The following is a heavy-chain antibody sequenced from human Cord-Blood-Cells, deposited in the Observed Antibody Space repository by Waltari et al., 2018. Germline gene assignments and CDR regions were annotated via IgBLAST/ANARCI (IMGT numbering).Heavy chain of an antibody. CDR3: ARLGEYSSGWYVVY. D-gene: IGHD6-19*01. CDR1: CGSISSYY. J-gene: IGHJ4*02. Sequence: QVQLQESGPGLVKPSETLSLTCTVSCGSISSYYWSWIRQPPGKGLEWIGYIYYSGSTNYNPSLKSRVTISVDTSKNQFSLKLSSVTAADTAVYYCARLGEYSSGWYVVYWGQGTLVTVSS. V-gene: IGHV4-59*08. CDR2: IYYSGST.